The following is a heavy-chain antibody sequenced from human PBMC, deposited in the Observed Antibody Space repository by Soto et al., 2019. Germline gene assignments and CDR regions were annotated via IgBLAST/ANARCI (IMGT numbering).Heavy chain of an antibody. V-gene: IGHV1-3*01. D-gene: IGHD4-17*01. CDR2: INAGNGNT. CDR1: GYTFTSYA. CDR3: ARSTTVTTPFDY. J-gene: IGHJ4*02. Sequence: QVQLVQSGAEVKKPGASVKVSCKASGYTFTSYAMHWVRQAPGQRLEWMGWINAGNGNTKYSQKFQGRVTITRDTSASTAYMGLSSLRSEDTAVYYCARSTTVTTPFDYWGQGTLVTVSS.